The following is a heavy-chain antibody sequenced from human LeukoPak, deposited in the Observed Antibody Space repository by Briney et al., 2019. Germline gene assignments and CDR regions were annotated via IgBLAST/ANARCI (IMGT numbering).Heavy chain of an antibody. CDR1: GLTFNMYT. CDR3: ARERRIAAAGHSYAFDI. CDR2: ISSSGVYI. J-gene: IGHJ3*02. Sequence: GGSLRLSCAASGLTFNMYTMNWLRQAPGKGLEWVSSISSSGVYIYYADSVKGRFTISRDNAKNSLYLQMNSLRAEDTAVYYCARERRIAAAGHSYAFDIWGQGTMVTVSS. D-gene: IGHD6-13*01. V-gene: IGHV3-21*01.